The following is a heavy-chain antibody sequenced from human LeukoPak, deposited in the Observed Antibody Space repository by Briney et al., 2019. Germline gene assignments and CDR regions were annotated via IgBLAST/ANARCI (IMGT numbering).Heavy chain of an antibody. CDR3: ARDLQRDDFWSGYRTGTFDY. J-gene: IGHJ4*02. Sequence: PGGSLRLSCAASGFTFSSYAMHWVRQAPGKGLEWVSYISSSGSTIYYADSVKGRFTISRDNSKNTLYLQMNSLRAEDTAVYYCARDLQRDDFWSGYRTGTFDYWGQGILVTVSS. D-gene: IGHD3-3*01. V-gene: IGHV3-48*01. CDR1: GFTFSSYA. CDR2: ISSSGSTI.